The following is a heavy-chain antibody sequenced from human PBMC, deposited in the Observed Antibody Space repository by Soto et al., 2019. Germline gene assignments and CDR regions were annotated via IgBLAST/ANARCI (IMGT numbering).Heavy chain of an antibody. CDR1: GFSFSSYG. CDR2: ITGSSSIL. J-gene: IGHJ6*02. D-gene: IGHD3-10*01. Sequence: GGSLRLSCAASGFSFSSYGLTWVRQAPGKGLEWVSYITGSSSILYYGDSVKGRFSISRDNAKNSLYLQMNSLRDEDTAVYYCAREVLLGQQSNYQYYGMDVWGQGTTVTVSS. CDR3: AREVLLGQQSNYQYYGMDV. V-gene: IGHV3-48*02.